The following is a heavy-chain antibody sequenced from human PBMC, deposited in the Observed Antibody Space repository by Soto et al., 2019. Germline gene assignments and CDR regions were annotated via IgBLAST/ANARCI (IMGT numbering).Heavy chain of an antibody. CDR3: AIPYRDYDFWPYGMDV. V-gene: IGHV4-39*05. Sequence: SETPSLTCSVSGCSISSSSYYWGWIRQPPGKGLEWIGSIYYSGSTYYNPSLKSRVTISVDTSKNQFSLKLSSVTAADTAVYYCAIPYRDYDFWPYGMDVWGQGTTVTVSS. D-gene: IGHD3-3*01. CDR1: GCSISSSSYY. J-gene: IGHJ6*02. CDR2: IYYSGST.